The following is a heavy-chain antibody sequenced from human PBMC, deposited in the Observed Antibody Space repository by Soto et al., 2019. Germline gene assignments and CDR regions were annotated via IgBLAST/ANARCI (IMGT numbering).Heavy chain of an antibody. CDR3: ARRITIFGVVIMEYYGMDV. CDR2: IWYDGSNK. D-gene: IGHD3-3*01. CDR1: GFTFSSYG. V-gene: IGHV3-33*01. Sequence: GGSLRLSCAASGFTFSSYGMHWVRQAPGKGLEWVAVIWYDGSNKYYADSVKGRFTISRDNSKNTLYLQMNSLRAEDTAVYYCARRITIFGVVIMEYYGMDVWGQGTTVTV. J-gene: IGHJ6*02.